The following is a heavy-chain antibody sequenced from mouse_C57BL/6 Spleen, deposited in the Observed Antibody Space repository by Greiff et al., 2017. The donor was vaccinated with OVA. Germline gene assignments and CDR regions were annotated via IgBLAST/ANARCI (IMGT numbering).Heavy chain of an antibody. CDR1: GYTFTDYY. J-gene: IGHJ3*01. CDR3: ARVRYYDVFAY. CDR2: INPNNGGT. V-gene: IGHV1-26*01. D-gene: IGHD1-1*01. Sequence: VQLQQSGPELVKPGASVKISCKASGYTFTDYYMNWVKQSHGKSLEWIGDINPNNGGTSYNQKFKGKATLTVDKSSSTAYMELRSLTSEDSAVYYCARVRYYDVFAYWGQGTLVTVSA.